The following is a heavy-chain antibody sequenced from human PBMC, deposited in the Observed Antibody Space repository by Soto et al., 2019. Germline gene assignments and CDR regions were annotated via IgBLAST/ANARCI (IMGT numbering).Heavy chain of an antibody. CDR3: ARGERHCSSTSCYDYFDY. J-gene: IGHJ4*02. CDR2: INPNSGGT. Sequence: AAVKVSCKASGYTFTGYYMHWVRQAPGQGLEWMGWINPNSGGTNYAQKFQGWVTMTRDTSISTAYMELSRLRSDDTAVYYCARGERHCSSTSCYDYFDYWGQGTLVTVSS. V-gene: IGHV1-2*04. CDR1: GYTFTGYY. D-gene: IGHD2-2*01.